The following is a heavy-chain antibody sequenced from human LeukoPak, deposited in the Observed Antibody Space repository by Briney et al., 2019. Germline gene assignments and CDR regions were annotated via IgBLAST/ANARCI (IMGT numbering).Heavy chain of an antibody. D-gene: IGHD4-17*01. CDR3: AKEDEGYCDFYGMDV. CDR2: ISGSGGST. CDR1: GFTFSSYA. V-gene: IGHV3-23*01. J-gene: IGHJ6*02. Sequence: GGSLRLSCAASGFTFSSYAMSWVRQAPGKGLEWVSDISGSGGSTYYADSVKGRFTISRDNAKNTLYLQMNSLRAEDTAVYYCAKEDEGYCDFYGMDVWGQGTPVTVSS.